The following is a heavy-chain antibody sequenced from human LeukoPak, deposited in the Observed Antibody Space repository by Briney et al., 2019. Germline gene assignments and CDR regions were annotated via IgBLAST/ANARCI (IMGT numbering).Heavy chain of an antibody. D-gene: IGHD6-19*01. Sequence: GGSLRLSCAASGFTFSTYSMNWVRQAPGKGLEWVSSISRSRGTIHYADSVKGRFIISRDNAKNSLYLQMNSLRDEDTAVYYCARDAANSSGWYFDYWGQGTLVTVSS. CDR1: GFTFSTYS. V-gene: IGHV3-48*02. CDR3: ARDAANSSGWYFDY. CDR2: ISRSRGTI. J-gene: IGHJ4*02.